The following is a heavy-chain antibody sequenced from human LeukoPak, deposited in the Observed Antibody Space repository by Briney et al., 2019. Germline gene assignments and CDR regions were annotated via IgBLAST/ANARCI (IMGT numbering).Heavy chain of an antibody. CDR1: GFTFSSYA. CDR3: AKEGYTYYYGSGSYYNALNFDY. J-gene: IGHJ4*02. V-gene: IGHV3-23*01. D-gene: IGHD3-10*01. Sequence: GGSLRLSCAASGFTFSSYAMSWVRQAPGKGLEWVSAISGSGGSTYYADSVKGRFTISRDNSKNTLYLQMNSLRAEDTGVYYCAKEGYTYYYGSGSYYNALNFDYWGQGTLVTVSS. CDR2: ISGSGGST.